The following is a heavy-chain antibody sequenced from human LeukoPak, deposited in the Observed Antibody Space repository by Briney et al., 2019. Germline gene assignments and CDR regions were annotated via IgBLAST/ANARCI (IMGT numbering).Heavy chain of an antibody. CDR3: ARGRYCSSTSCYSGFDY. Sequence: TVKVSCKASGGTFSSYAISWVRQAPGQGLEWMGGIIPIFGTANYAQKFQGRVTITTDESTSTAYMELSSLRSEDTAVYYCARGRYCSSTSCYSGFDYWGQGTLVTVSS. CDR2: IIPIFGTA. CDR1: GGTFSSYA. D-gene: IGHD2-2*02. V-gene: IGHV1-69*05. J-gene: IGHJ4*02.